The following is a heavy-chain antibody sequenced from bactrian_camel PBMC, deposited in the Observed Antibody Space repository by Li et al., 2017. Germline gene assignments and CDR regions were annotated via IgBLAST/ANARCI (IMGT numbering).Heavy chain of an antibody. CDR2: MSGDGST. CDR1: GFSFEDSD. V-gene: IGHV3S53*01. D-gene: IGHD3*01. Sequence: VQLVESGGDSVHSGGSLRLSCKYSGFSFEDSDIGWSRQAPGNVCVLVAVMSGDGSTEYTESVKGRFHISQDDAKKTVYLQMNSLQPDDAGVYYCAAEPKGSRRWVGYAWKCQGQGTQVTVS. J-gene: IGHJ4*01.